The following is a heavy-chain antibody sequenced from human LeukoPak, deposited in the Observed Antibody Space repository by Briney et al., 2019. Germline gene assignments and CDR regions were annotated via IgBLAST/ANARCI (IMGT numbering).Heavy chain of an antibody. J-gene: IGHJ4*02. CDR2: IYYSGST. D-gene: IGHD4-17*01. Sequence: SETLSLTCAVSGGSISSGGYSWSWIRQPPGKGLEWIGYIYYSGSTNYNPSLKSRVTISVDTSKNQFSLKLSSVTAADTAVYYCARDLSGDLIFDYWGQGTLVTVSS. CDR3: ARDLSGDLIFDY. V-gene: IGHV4-61*08. CDR1: GGSISSGGYS.